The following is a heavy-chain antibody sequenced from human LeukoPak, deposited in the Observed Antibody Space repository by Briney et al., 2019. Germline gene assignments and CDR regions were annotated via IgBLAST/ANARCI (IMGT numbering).Heavy chain of an antibody. Sequence: PGGSLRLSCAGSGFTFSRHGMNWVRQPPGKGLEWIGEINHSGSTNYNPSLKSRVTISVDTSKNQFSLKLSSVTAADTAVYYCARGGYSGSLDDYWGQGTLVTVSS. D-gene: IGHD5-12*01. CDR1: GFTFSRHG. CDR2: INHSGST. V-gene: IGHV4-34*01. J-gene: IGHJ4*02. CDR3: ARGGYSGSLDDY.